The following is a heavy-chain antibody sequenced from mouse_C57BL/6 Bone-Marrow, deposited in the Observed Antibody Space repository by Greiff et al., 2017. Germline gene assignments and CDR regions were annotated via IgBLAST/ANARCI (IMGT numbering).Heavy chain of an antibody. D-gene: IGHD2-12*01. CDR3: ARRDTTGFAY. CDR2: IWSGGST. V-gene: IGHV2-2*01. J-gene: IGHJ3*01. CDR1: GFSLTSYG. Sequence: VQVVESGPGLVQPSQSLSITCTVSGFSLTSYGVHWVRQSPGKGLEWLGVIWSGGSTDYNAAFISRLSISKDNSKSQVFFKMNSLQADDTAIYYCARRDTTGFAYWGQGTLVTVSA.